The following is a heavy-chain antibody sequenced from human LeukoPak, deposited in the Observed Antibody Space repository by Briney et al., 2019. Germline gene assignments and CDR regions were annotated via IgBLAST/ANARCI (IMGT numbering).Heavy chain of an antibody. V-gene: IGHV4-39*01. CDR3: ARSGGEGYFDWSETYYYYMDV. J-gene: IGHJ6*03. CDR1: GGSISSSSYY. Sequence: SETLSLTCTVSGGSISSSSYYWGWIRQPPGKGLEWIGSIYYSGSTYYNPSLKSRVTISVDTSKNQFSLRLSSVTAADTAVYYCARSGGEGYFDWSETYYYYMDVWGKGTTVTISS. CDR2: IYYSGST. D-gene: IGHD3-9*01.